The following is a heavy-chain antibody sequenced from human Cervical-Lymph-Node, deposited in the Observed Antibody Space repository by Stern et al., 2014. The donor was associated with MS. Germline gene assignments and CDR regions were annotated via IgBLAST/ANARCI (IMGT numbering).Heavy chain of an antibody. Sequence: EVQLVESGGDLVQPGGSLRLSCAASGFGFTFRNFSMNWVRQAPGKGLQWLSYISGSSSTILYADSVKGRFTISRDNAKNSLHLQMNSLRDEDTAIYYCASPTPLLYWGQGTLVTVSS. CDR2: ISGSSSTI. J-gene: IGHJ4*02. CDR1: GFGFTFRNFS. CDR3: ASPTPLLY. V-gene: IGHV3-48*02.